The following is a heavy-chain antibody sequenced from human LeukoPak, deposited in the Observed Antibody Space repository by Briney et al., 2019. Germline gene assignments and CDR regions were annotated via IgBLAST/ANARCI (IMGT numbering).Heavy chain of an antibody. CDR1: GGSISSYY. CDR3: ARGPWAAIFGVVIPWFDP. CDR2: IYYSGST. D-gene: IGHD3-3*01. J-gene: IGHJ5*02. V-gene: IGHV4-59*08. Sequence: SETLSLTCTVSGGSISSYYWSWIRQPPGKGLEWIGYIYYSGSTNYNPSLKSRVTISVDTSKNQFSLKLSSVTAADTAVYYCARGPWAAIFGVVIPWFDPWGQGTLVTVSS.